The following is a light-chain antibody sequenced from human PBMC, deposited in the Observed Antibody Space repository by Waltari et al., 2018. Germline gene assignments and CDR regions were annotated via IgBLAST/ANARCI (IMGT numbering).Light chain of an antibody. J-gene: IGLJ3*02. Sequence: QSVLTQPPSASGTPGQTVTLSRSARSSNTGSNTVHWYQQLPGTAPKLLIYSNNQRPSGVPDRFSGSKSGTSASLAISGLQSEDEADYYCAAWDDSLNGRVFGGGTKLTVL. CDR1: SSNTGSNT. CDR3: AAWDDSLNGRV. CDR2: SNN. V-gene: IGLV1-44*01.